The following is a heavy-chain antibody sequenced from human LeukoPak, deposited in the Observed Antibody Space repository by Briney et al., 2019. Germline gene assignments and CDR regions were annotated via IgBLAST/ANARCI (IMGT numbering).Heavy chain of an antibody. CDR1: GGSISSSSYY. CDR2: IYYSGST. Sequence: SETLSLTCTVSGGSISSSSYYWGWIRQPPGKGLEWIGSIYYSGSTYYNPSLKSRVTISVDTSKNQFSLKLSSVTAADTAVYYCARDASTHSSGLGDAFDIWGQGTMVTVSS. CDR3: ARDASTHSSGLGDAFDI. V-gene: IGHV4-39*07. J-gene: IGHJ3*02. D-gene: IGHD6-19*01.